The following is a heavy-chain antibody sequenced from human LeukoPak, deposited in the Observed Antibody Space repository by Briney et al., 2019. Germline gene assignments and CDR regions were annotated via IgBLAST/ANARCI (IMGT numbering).Heavy chain of an antibody. D-gene: IGHD1-26*01. CDR2: ISYDGSNK. CDR3: ARGALSGSYSYFDY. CDR1: GFTFSSCA. Sequence: GGSLRLSCAASGFTFSSCAMHWVRQAPGKGLEWVAVISYDGSNKYYADSVKGRFTISRDNSKNTLYLQMNSLRAEDTAVYYCARGALSGSYSYFDYWGQGTLVTVSS. V-gene: IGHV3-30*01. J-gene: IGHJ4*02.